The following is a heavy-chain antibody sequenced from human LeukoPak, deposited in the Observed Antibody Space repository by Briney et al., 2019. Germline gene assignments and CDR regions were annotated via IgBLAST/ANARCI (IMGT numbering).Heavy chain of an antibody. CDR2: FDPENGKT. J-gene: IGHJ2*01. D-gene: IGHD3-16*01. V-gene: IGHV1-24*01. CDR3: ATASELVMFTLNYWYFDL. CDR1: GDTLTEFS. Sequence: ASVKVSCKVSGDTLTEFSIHWVRQAPGKGLEWMGGFDPENGKTIYAQKFQDRVTMTEGTSTGTAYMALSGLTSDDTAVYYCATASELVMFTLNYWYFDLWGRGTLVAVSS.